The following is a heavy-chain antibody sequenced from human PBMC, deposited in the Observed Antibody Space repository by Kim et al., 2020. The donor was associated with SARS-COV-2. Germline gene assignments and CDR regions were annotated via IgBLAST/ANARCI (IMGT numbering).Heavy chain of an antibody. CDR1: GFTVSSNY. D-gene: IGHD3-22*01. J-gene: IGHJ4*02. V-gene: IGHV3-66*01. Sequence: GGSLRLSCAASGFTVSSNYMSWVRQAPGKGLEWVSVIYSGGSTYYADSVKGRFSISRDNSKNTLYLQMNSLRAEDTAVYYCARWAPNYYDSSGYSVWGQGTLVTVSS. CDR2: IYSGGST. CDR3: ARWAPNYYDSSGYSV.